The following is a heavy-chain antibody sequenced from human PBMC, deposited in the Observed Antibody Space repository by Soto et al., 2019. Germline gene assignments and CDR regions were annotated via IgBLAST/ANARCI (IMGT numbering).Heavy chain of an antibody. CDR1: GGSISSSSYY. D-gene: IGHD1-26*01. Sequence: PSETLSLTCTVSGGSISSSSYYWGWIRQPPGKGLEWIGSIYYSGSTYYNPSLKSRVTISVDTSKNQFSLKLSSVTAADTAVYYCASPSGSYLFITNSYGMDVWAQGTTVTGSS. V-gene: IGHV4-39*01. CDR3: ASPSGSYLFITNSYGMDV. CDR2: IYYSGST. J-gene: IGHJ6*02.